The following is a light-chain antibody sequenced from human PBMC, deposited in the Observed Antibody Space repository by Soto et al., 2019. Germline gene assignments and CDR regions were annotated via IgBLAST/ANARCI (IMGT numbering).Light chain of an antibody. Sequence: EIVMTQSPATLSVSPGERATLSCRASQGVSNNLAWYQQKPGQAPRLLIYDASTRATGIPARFSGSGSGTEFTLTITSLQSEDFAIYYCQQYTNWPPWTFGQGTKVEIK. CDR1: QGVSNN. CDR3: QQYTNWPPWT. V-gene: IGKV3-15*01. CDR2: DAS. J-gene: IGKJ1*01.